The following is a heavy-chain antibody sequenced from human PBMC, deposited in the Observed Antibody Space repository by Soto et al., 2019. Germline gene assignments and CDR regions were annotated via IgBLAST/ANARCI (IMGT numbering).Heavy chain of an antibody. CDR1: GFTFRVYS. V-gene: IGHV3-48*02. Sequence: EVQLVESGGGLVQPGGSLGLSCSASGFTFRVYSMNWVRQAPGKGREWVSYITSDERTIHYADSVKGRFTISRDNAKNSVYLQMTSLRDEDTAVYYCARSVEGHFDFWGQGILVTVSS. J-gene: IGHJ4*01. D-gene: IGHD6-19*01. CDR2: ITSDERTI. CDR3: ARSVEGHFDF.